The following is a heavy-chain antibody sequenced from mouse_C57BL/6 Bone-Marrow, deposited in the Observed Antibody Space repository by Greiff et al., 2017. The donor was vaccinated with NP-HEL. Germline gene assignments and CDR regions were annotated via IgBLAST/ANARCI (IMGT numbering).Heavy chain of an antibody. Sequence: DVMLVESGGGLVKPGGSLKLSCAASGFTFSSYAMSWVRQTPEKRLEWVATICDGGSYTYYPDNVKGRFTISIDNAKNNLSLQMRHLKSEDTAMYYCATYSNYRSFFDGWGQGTTLTVSS. J-gene: IGHJ2*01. D-gene: IGHD2-5*01. CDR2: ICDGGSYT. V-gene: IGHV5-4*03. CDR3: ATYSNYRSFFDG. CDR1: GFTFSSYA.